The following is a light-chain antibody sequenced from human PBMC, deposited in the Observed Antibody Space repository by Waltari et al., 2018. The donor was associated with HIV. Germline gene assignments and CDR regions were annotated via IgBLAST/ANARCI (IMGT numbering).Light chain of an antibody. Sequence: QSALTRPRSVSGSPGQSVTISCTGTSSDVGVYNSVSWYQQHPGKAPKLMIYDVSKRPSGVPDRFSGSKSGNTASLTISGLQAEDEADYYCCSYAGSYTLVFGGGTKLTVL. CDR3: CSYAGSYTLV. J-gene: IGLJ2*01. V-gene: IGLV2-11*01. CDR2: DVS. CDR1: SSDVGVYNS.